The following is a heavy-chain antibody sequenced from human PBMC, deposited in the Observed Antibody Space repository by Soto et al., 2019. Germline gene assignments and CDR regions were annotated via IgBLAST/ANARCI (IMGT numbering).Heavy chain of an antibody. V-gene: IGHV3-7*01. CDR1: GFTFSSYW. J-gene: IGHJ4*02. CDR3: AREGVHEDSSGGLDY. Sequence: GGSLRLSCAASGFTFSSYWMSWVRQAPGKGLEWVANIKQDGSEKYYVDSVKGRFTISRDNAKNSLYLQMNSLRAEDTAVYYCAREGVHEDSSGGLDYWGQGTLVTVSS. D-gene: IGHD6-19*01. CDR2: IKQDGSEK.